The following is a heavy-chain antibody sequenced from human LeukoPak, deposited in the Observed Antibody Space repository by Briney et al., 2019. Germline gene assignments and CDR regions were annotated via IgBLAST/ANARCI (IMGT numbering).Heavy chain of an antibody. D-gene: IGHD6-19*01. J-gene: IGHJ4*02. CDR3: AAWNGYSSDWYGPFDF. Sequence: ASVKVSCKASGHTLTSYYMHWVRQAPGQGLEWMGRINPSDGSTTYAQRFQGRITLSRDTSTSTVYMDLSSLRSEDTAVYYCAAWNGYSSDWYGPFDFWGQGTLVTVS. CDR2: INPSDGST. V-gene: IGHV1-46*01. CDR1: GHTLTSYY.